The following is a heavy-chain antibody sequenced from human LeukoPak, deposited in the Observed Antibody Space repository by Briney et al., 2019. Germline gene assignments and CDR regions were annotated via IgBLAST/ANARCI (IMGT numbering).Heavy chain of an antibody. D-gene: IGHD2-21*02. CDR2: IDDVGSGT. V-gene: IGHV3-74*01. CDR3: ATVFDF. CDR1: GFTLSSNW. J-gene: IGHJ5*01. Sequence: GGSRRLSCAVSGFTLSSNWMHWVRQVPGKGLEWVSRIDDVGSGTSYADSVKGRFTISRDDAKNTVYLQMNSLRAEDTAVYYCATVFDFWGQGTLVTVSS.